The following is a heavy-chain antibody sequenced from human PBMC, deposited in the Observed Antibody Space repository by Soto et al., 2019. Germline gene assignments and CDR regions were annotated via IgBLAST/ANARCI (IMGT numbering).Heavy chain of an antibody. CDR3: ARATPSVATLGYGMGV. V-gene: IGHV4-31*03. Sequence: QVQLQESGPGLVKPSQTLSLTCTVSGGSINSGGYYWNWIRQHPGRGLEWMGYIYYTGSTYYNPSLKSRITFSIDTSRNQFSLKVNSVTAADTAVYYCARATPSVATLGYGMGVWGQGTTVVVSS. CDR1: GGSINSGGYY. CDR2: IYYTGST. D-gene: IGHD5-12*01. J-gene: IGHJ6*02.